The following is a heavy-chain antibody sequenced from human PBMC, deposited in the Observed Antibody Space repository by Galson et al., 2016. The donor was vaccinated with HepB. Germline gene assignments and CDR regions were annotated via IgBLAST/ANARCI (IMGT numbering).Heavy chain of an antibody. D-gene: IGHD2-15*01. CDR3: ARDRGDGTLLQYNWFDP. J-gene: IGHJ5*02. CDR2: IYYNGST. Sequence: TLSLTCAVSGGSISGRDYYWSWIRQHPGKGLEWIGHIYYNGSTYCNPSLKSRVTISVDTSKNQFSLNLRSVTAADTAVYYCARDRGDGTLLQYNWFDPWGQGTLVTVSS. CDR1: GGSISGRDYY. V-gene: IGHV4-31*11.